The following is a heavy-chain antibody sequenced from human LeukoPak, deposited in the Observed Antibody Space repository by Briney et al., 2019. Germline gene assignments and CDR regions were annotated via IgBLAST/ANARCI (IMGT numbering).Heavy chain of an antibody. CDR3: AKDGVTAVVTPYYYYGMDV. Sequence: GGSLRLSCAASGFTFSSYGMHWVRQAPGKGLEWVAVISYDGSNKYYADSVKGRFTISRDNSKNTLYLQMNSLRAEDTAVYYCAKDGVTAVVTPYYYYGMDVWGQGTTVTVSS. CDR1: GFTFSSYG. J-gene: IGHJ6*02. V-gene: IGHV3-30*18. CDR2: ISYDGSNK. D-gene: IGHD4-23*01.